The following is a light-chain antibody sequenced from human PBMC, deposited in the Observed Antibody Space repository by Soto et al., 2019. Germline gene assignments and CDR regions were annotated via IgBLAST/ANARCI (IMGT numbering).Light chain of an antibody. V-gene: IGLV2-14*02. CDR2: EDN. CDR3: QSYDSSLSGV. CDR1: SSDVGIYNL. Sequence: QSVLTQPASVSGSPGQSITFSCTGTSSDVGIYNLVSWYQQLPGKAPKLMIYEDNKRPSGVPDRFSGSKSGTSASLAITGLQAEDEADYYCQSYDSSLSGVFGSGTKVTVL. J-gene: IGLJ1*01.